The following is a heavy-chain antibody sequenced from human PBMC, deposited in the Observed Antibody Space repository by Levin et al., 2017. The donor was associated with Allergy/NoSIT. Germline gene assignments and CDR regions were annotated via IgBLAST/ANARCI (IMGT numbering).Heavy chain of an antibody. J-gene: IGHJ4*02. CDR1: GFTFRSYA. V-gene: IGHV3-23*01. D-gene: IGHD1-14*01. Sequence: GGSLRLSCAASGFTFRSYAMSWVRQAPGKGLEWVSTISSSGDSTYYADSVKGRFTISRDNSKNTLYLQMNSLRAEDTAVDYCAKHRGGFEYWGQGTLVTVSS. CDR3: AKHRGGFEY. CDR2: ISSSGDST.